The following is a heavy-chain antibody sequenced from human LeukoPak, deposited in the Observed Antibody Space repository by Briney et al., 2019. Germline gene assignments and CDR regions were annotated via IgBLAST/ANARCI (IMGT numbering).Heavy chain of an antibody. CDR3: ARGPITRYYDSSGYYGYFDY. Sequence: SVKVSCKSSGGTFSSYAISWVRQAPAQGLEGMGGIIPIFGTANYAQKFQGRVTITADESTSTAYMELSSLRSEDTAVYYCARGPITRYYDSSGYYGYFDYWGQGTLVTVSS. CDR2: IIPIFGTA. CDR1: GGTFSSYA. J-gene: IGHJ4*02. D-gene: IGHD3-22*01. V-gene: IGHV1-69*13.